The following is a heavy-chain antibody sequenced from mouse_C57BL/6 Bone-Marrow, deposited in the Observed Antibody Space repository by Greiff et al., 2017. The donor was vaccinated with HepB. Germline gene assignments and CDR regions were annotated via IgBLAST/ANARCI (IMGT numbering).Heavy chain of an antibody. CDR1: GYSITSGYY. D-gene: IGHD1-1*01. Sequence: ESGPGLVKPSQSLSLTCSVPGYSITSGYYWNWIRQFPGNKLEWMGYISYDGSNNYNPSLKNRISITRDTSKNQFFLKLNSVTTEDTATYYCARALYGSSWLRYWYFDVWGTGTTVTVSS. CDR3: ARALYGSSWLRYWYFDV. CDR2: ISYDGSN. J-gene: IGHJ1*03. V-gene: IGHV3-6*01.